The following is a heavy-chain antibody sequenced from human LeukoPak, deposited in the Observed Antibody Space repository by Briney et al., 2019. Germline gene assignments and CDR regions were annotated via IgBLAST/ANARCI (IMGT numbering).Heavy chain of an antibody. J-gene: IGHJ3*02. CDR2: IYSGGST. V-gene: IGHV3-66*01. D-gene: IGHD4-17*01. CDR3: ARSGTVTTGQAFDI. CDR1: GFTFNLYA. Sequence: PGGSLRLSCAASGFTFNLYAMSWVRQAPGKGLEWVSVIYSGGSTYYADSVKGRFTISRDNSKNTLYLQMNSLRAEDTAVYYCARSGTVTTGQAFDIWGQGTMVTVSS.